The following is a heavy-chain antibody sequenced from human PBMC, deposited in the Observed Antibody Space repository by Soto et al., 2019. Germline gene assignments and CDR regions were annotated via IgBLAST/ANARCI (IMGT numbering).Heavy chain of an antibody. Sequence: SVKGRFTISRDNSQNTLYLQMNSLRPEDTGVYYCAREVLWSRYFDYWGQGNLVTVSS. D-gene: IGHD3-10*01. J-gene: IGHJ4*02. V-gene: IGHV3-30*01. CDR3: AREVLWSRYFDY.